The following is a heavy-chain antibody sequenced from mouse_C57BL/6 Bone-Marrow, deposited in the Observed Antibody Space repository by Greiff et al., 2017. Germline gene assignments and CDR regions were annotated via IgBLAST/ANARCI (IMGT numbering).Heavy chain of an antibody. J-gene: IGHJ1*03. V-gene: IGHV2-2*01. D-gene: IGHD1-1*01. CDR1: GFSLTSYG. Sequence: VQLVESGPGLVQPSQSLSITCTVSGFSLTSYGVHWVRQSTGKGLEWLGVIWSGGSTDYNAAFISRLSISKDNSKSQVFFKMNRLQADDTAIYYCARKGYGSSCWYFDGWGTGTTVTVSS. CDR3: ARKGYGSSCWYFDG. CDR2: IWSGGST.